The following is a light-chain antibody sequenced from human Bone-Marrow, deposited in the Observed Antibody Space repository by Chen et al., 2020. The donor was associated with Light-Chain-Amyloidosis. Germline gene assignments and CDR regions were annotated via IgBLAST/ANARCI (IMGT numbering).Light chain of an antibody. V-gene: IGLV2-14*01. CDR1: SGDVGTYNY. Sequence: QSALTQPASVSGSPVQSITISRTGTSGDVGTYNYVSWYQQHPGKAPKVMIDAVSNRPSGVSNRFSGSKSGNTASLTISGLQAEDEADYYCSSFTSSSSYVFGPGTKVTVL. CDR3: SSFTSSSSYV. J-gene: IGLJ1*01. CDR2: AVS.